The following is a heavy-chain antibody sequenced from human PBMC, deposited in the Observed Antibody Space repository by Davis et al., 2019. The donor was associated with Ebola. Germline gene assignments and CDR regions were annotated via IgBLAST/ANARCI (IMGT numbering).Heavy chain of an antibody. Sequence: MPLETLSLTCAVYGGSFSGYYWTWIRQPPGKGLEWIGEINYSGSTNYNPSLKSRVTISVDTSKNQFSLKLSSVTAADTAVYYCARGGGFGGYGMDVWGQGTTVTVSS. CDR2: INYSGST. D-gene: IGHD3-10*01. V-gene: IGHV4-34*01. CDR3: ARGGGFGGYGMDV. J-gene: IGHJ6*02. CDR1: GGSFSGYY.